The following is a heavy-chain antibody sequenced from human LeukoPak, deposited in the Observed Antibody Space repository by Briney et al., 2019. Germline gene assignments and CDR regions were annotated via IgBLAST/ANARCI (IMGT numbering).Heavy chain of an antibody. V-gene: IGHV4-30-2*01. CDR3: ARGGTYYDSSGYLFDY. J-gene: IGHJ4*02. CDR1: GGSISSGGYS. CDR2: IYHSGST. Sequence: SETLSLTCAVSGGSISSGGYSWSWIRQPPGKGLEWIGYIYHSGSTYYNPSLKSRVTISVDRSKNQFSLKLSSVTAADTAVYYCARGGTYYDSSGYLFDYWGQGTLVTVSS. D-gene: IGHD3-22*01.